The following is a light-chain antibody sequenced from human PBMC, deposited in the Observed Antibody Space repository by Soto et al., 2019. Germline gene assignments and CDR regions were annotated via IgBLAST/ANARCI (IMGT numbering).Light chain of an antibody. J-gene: IGLJ2*01. CDR1: SGHSNYA. CDR2: LNSDGSH. V-gene: IGLV4-69*01. CDR3: PTWVTGIHI. Sequence: QLVLTQSPSASASLGASVKLTCTLSSGHSNYAIAWHQQQPEKGPRFLMKLNSDGSHSKGDGIPDRFSGSSSGAERYLTISTLQSEDEADYYCPTWVTGIHIFGGGTKLIVL.